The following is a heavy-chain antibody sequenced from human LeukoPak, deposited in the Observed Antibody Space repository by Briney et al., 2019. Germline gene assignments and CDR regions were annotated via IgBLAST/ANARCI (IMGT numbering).Heavy chain of an antibody. V-gene: IGHV1-18*01. CDR2: ISAYNGNT. J-gene: IGHJ4*02. CDR1: GYTFTSYG. CDR3: ARGSWDDY. Sequence: VASVTVSCKASGYTFTSYGISWVRQAPGQGLEWMGWISAYNGNTIYEQKFQGRVTMTTDTSTSTAHMELRSLRSDDTAVYYCARGSWDDYWGQGTLVTVSS. D-gene: IGHD1-26*01.